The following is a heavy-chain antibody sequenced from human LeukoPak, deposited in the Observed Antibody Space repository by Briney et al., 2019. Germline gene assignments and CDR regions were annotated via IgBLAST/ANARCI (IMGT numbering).Heavy chain of an antibody. J-gene: IGHJ3*02. CDR2: IVVGSGNT. V-gene: IGHV1-58*01. CDR1: GFTFTSSA. CDR3: AAGLLVEATTIDAFDI. Sequence: TSVKVSCKASGFTFTSSAVQWVRQARGQRLEWIGWIVVGSGNTNYAQKFQERVTITRDMSTSTAYMELSSLRSEDTAVYYCAAGLLVEATTIDAFDIWGQGKMVTVSS. D-gene: IGHD1-26*01.